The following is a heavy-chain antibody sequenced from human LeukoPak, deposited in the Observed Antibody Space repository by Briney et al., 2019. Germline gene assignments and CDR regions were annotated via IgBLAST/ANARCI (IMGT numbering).Heavy chain of an antibody. D-gene: IGHD4-23*01. J-gene: IGHJ3*02. Sequence: SETLSLTCAVSGYSISSGYYWGWIRQPPGKGLEWILSIYHSGSTYYSPSLKSRVTISVDTSKNQFSLKLSSVTAADTAVYYCARATVARGADAFDIWGQGTMVTVSS. CDR1: GYSISSGYY. CDR2: IYHSGST. V-gene: IGHV4-38-2*01. CDR3: ARATVARGADAFDI.